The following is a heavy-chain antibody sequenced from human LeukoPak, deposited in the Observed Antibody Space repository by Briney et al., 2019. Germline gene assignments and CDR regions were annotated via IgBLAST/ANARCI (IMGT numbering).Heavy chain of an antibody. CDR2: IYYSGST. CDR1: GESFSGYY. Sequence: SETLSLTCAVYGESFSGYYWSWIRQPPGKGLEWIGYIYYSGSTNYNPSLKSRVTISVDTSKNQFSLKLSSVTAADTAVYYCARHDVGYGDWFDYWGQGTLVTVSS. V-gene: IGHV4-59*08. J-gene: IGHJ4*02. D-gene: IGHD4-17*01. CDR3: ARHDVGYGDWFDY.